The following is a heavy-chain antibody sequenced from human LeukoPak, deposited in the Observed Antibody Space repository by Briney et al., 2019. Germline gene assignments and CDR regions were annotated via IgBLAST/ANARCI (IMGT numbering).Heavy chain of an antibody. J-gene: IGHJ3*02. Sequence: GGTLRLSCAASGFTFSSYGMSWVRQAPGKGLGWVSAISGSGGRTYYADSVKGRFTISRDNSKNTLYLQMNSLRAEDTAVYYCAKDVPYYDSSGRWGDPFDIWGQGTMVTVSS. D-gene: IGHD3-22*01. CDR2: ISGSGGRT. CDR1: GFTFSSYG. CDR3: AKDVPYYDSSGRWGDPFDI. V-gene: IGHV3-23*01.